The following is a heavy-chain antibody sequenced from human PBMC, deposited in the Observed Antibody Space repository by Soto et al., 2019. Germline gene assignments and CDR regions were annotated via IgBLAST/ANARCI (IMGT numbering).Heavy chain of an antibody. D-gene: IGHD2-15*01. CDR2: IYYSGST. Sequence: QVQLQESGPGLVKPSETLSLTCTVSGGSICSYYWSWIRQPPGKGLEWIGYIYYSGSTNYNPSLKSRVTISVDTSKNQFSLDLTSVTAADTAVYYCARHCSGGSCSRRDAFDIWGQGTMVTVSS. J-gene: IGHJ3*02. V-gene: IGHV4-59*01. CDR3: ARHCSGGSCSRRDAFDI. CDR1: GGSICSYY.